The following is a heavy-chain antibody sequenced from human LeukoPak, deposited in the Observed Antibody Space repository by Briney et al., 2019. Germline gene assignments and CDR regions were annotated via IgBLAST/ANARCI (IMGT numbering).Heavy chain of an antibody. CDR3: ARDQVGGAFDI. CDR2: ISSRSSTI. CDR1: GFTFSSYY. Sequence: GGSLRLSCAASGFTFSSYYMNWVRQAPGKGLEWVSYISSRSSTINYADSVKGRFTISRDYAKNSLYLQMNSLRAEDTAVYYCARDQVGGAFDIWGQGTMVTVSS. D-gene: IGHD3-16*01. V-gene: IGHV3-48*01. J-gene: IGHJ3*02.